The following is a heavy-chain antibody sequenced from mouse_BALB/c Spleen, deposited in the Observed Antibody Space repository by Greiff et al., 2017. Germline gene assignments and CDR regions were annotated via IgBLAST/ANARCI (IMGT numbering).Heavy chain of an antibody. CDR3: ARRGYDYPFAY. CDR1: GFTFSSYG. V-gene: IGHV5-6*01. J-gene: IGHJ2*01. D-gene: IGHD2-4*01. Sequence: EVQLVESGGDLVKPGGSLKLSCAASGFTFSSYGMSWVRQTPDKRLEWVATISSGGSYTYYPDSVKGRFTISRDNAKNTLYLQMSSLKSEDTAMYYCARRGYDYPFAYWGQGTTLTVSS. CDR2: ISSGGSYT.